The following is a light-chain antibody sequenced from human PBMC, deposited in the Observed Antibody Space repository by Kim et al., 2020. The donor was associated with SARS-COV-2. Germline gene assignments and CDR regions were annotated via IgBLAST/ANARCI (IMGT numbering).Light chain of an antibody. CDR2: EDD. V-gene: IGLV6-57*04. CDR3: QSYNRSSVV. J-gene: IGLJ2*01. Sequence: NFMLTQPHSVSESPGKTVTISCTRSGGSIDDNYVQWYQQRPGGVPTTVIYEDDQRPSGVSDRFSGSIDNSSNSASLTIAGLKTEDEADYFCQSYNRSSVVFGGRTQLTVL. CDR1: GGSIDDNY.